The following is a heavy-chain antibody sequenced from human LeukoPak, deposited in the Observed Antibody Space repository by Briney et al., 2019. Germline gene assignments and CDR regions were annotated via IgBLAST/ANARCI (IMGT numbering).Heavy chain of an antibody. J-gene: IGHJ1*01. CDR1: EFTFRSYA. D-gene: IGHD3-22*01. V-gene: IGHV3-30-3*01. CDR2: ISYDGNDK. CDR3: ATYSSLNRREFQF. Sequence: PGGSLRLSCASSEFTFRSYAMYWVRQAPGKGLECVAVISYDGNDKYYADSVKGRFTISRDNAKNSLYLQMNSLRAEDTAVYYCATYSSLNRREFQFWGQGTLLTVSS.